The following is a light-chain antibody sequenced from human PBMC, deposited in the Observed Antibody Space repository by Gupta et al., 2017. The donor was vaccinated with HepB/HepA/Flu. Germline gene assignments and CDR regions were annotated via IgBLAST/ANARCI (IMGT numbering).Light chain of an antibody. CDR1: SGDIGGHNS. V-gene: IGLV2-8*01. J-gene: IGLJ1*01. CDR3: CSDVRYNYYV. CDR2: EVT. Sequence: QSVLTQPPSASGSPGQSVTISCTATSGDIGGHNSVSWYQLHPGQAPKLIIYEVTKRPSGVPDRFSGSKSGNTASLTVSGLQAEDEAEYYCCSDVRYNYYVFGTGTKVTVL.